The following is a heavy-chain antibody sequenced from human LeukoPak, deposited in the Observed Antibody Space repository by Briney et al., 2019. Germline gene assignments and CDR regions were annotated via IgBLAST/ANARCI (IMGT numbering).Heavy chain of an antibody. J-gene: IGHJ6*02. CDR2: INHSGST. D-gene: IGHD3-10*01. CDR3: ARRSSITMVRGVIPYGMDV. Sequence: PSETLSLTCAVYGGSFSGYYWSWIRQPPGKGLEWIGEINHSGSTNYNPSLKSRVTISVDTSKNQFSLKLSSVTAADTAVYYCARRSSITMVRGVIPYGMDVWGQETTVTVSS. CDR1: GGSFSGYY. V-gene: IGHV4-34*01.